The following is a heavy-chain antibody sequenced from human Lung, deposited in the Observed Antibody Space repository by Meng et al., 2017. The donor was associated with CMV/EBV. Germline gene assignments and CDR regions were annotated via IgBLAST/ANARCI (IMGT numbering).Heavy chain of an antibody. CDR2: ISSDSRTK. D-gene: IGHD2-2*01. J-gene: IGHJ4*02. V-gene: IGHV3-48*04. CDR1: GFNFGTYG. CDR3: ARDRGVVIPAAPYYFDY. Sequence: GESXKISCAASGFNFGTYGLNWVRQAPGRGLEWISFISSDSRTKTYADSVKGRFTISRDDAKKSLSLQMRSLRAEDTALYYCARDRGVVIPAAPYYFDYWGQGXLVTVSS.